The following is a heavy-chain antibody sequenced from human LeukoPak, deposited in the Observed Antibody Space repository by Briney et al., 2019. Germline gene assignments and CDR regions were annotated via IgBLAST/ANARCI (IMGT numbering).Heavy chain of an antibody. CDR3: ARVSSGWYGVDY. D-gene: IGHD6-19*01. CDR2: INAGNGNT. CDR1: GYTFTSYA. J-gene: IGHJ4*02. V-gene: IGHV1-3*03. Sequence: ASVKVSCKASGYTFTSYAMHWVRQAPGQRLEWMGWINAGNGNTKYSQEFQGRVTITRDTSASTAYMELSSLRSEDMAVYYCARVSSGWYGVDYWGQGTLVTVSS.